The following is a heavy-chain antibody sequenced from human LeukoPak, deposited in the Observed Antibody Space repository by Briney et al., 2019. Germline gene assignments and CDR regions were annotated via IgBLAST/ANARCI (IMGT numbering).Heavy chain of an antibody. J-gene: IGHJ4*02. CDR1: GFTFDDYA. Sequence: PGGSLRLSCAASGFTFDDYAMHWVRQAPGKGLEWVSGISWNSGSIGYADSVKGRFTISRDNAKNSLYLQMNSLRAEDTALYYCAKTAPEYQLLLAYWGQGTLVTVSS. CDR3: AKTAPEYQLLLAY. V-gene: IGHV3-9*01. CDR2: ISWNSGSI. D-gene: IGHD2-2*01.